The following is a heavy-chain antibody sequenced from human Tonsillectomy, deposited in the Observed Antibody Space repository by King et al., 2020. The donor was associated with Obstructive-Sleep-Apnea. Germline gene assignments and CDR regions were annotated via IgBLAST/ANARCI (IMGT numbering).Heavy chain of an antibody. CDR1: GGSVSSGSYY. J-gene: IGHJ4*02. Sequence: LQLQESGPGLVKPSETLSLTCTVSGGSVSSGSYYWSWIRQPPGKGLEWIGYIYYSGSTNYNPSLKSRVTISVDTSKNQFSLQLSSVTAADTAVYYCARDRGYYYDSSDVFDYWGQGTLVTVSS. CDR3: ARDRGYYYDSSDVFDY. CDR2: IYYSGST. D-gene: IGHD3-22*01. V-gene: IGHV4-61*01.